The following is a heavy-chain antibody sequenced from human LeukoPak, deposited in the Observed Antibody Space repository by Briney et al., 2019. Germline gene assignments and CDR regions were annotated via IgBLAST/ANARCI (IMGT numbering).Heavy chain of an antibody. CDR2: IRYDGSNK. J-gene: IGHJ4*02. Sequence: GSLRLSCAASGFTFSSYGMHWVRQAPGKGLEWVAFIRYDGSNKYYADSVKGRFTISRDNSKNTLYLQMNSLRAEDTAVYYCARGRTTGFPLTDYWGQGTLVTVSS. CDR1: GFTFSSYG. D-gene: IGHD1-14*01. V-gene: IGHV3-30*02. CDR3: ARGRTTGFPLTDY.